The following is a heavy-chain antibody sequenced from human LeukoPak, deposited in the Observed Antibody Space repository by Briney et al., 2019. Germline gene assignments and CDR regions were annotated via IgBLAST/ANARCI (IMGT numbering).Heavy chain of an antibody. CDR3: ARGSFFSTARWFDP. J-gene: IGHJ5*02. V-gene: IGHV3-33*01. CDR1: GFTFSGYG. D-gene: IGHD3/OR15-3a*01. CDR2: ISVDGSDK. Sequence: GRSLRLSCAASGFTFSGYGMNWVRQAPGKGLEWVAVISVDGSDKYYADSVKGRFTISRDNSNNTLYLQMNSLRVGDTAMYYCARGSFFSTARWFDPWGQGTLVTVSS.